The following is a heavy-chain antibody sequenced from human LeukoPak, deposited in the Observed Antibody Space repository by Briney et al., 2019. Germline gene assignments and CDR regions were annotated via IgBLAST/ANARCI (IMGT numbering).Heavy chain of an antibody. CDR3: GRRRGMGSLDY. Sequence: GGALILSCAASGFTFSYYYMNWIRQAPGKGLGWVSYISSSDNTIYYADSVKGRFTISRDNAKNSLYLQMNSLRAEDTAVYYCGRRRGMGSLDYWGQGTLVTVSS. V-gene: IGHV3-11*01. CDR1: GFTFSYYY. J-gene: IGHJ4*02. CDR2: ISSSDNTI. D-gene: IGHD2-8*01.